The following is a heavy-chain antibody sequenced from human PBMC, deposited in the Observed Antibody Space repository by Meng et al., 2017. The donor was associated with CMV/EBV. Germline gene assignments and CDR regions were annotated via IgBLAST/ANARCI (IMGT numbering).Heavy chain of an antibody. Sequence: QLQLQGAGPALWKPSRTLSRTCPVSVCSISSSYGSWIRQPPGKGPEWIGYIYYSGSTNYNPSLKSRVTISVDTSKNQFSLKLSSVTAADTAVYYCASFHVDTAAGEYWGQGTLVPVSS. CDR3: ASFHVDTAAGEY. CDR2: IYYSGST. V-gene: IGHV4-59*07. D-gene: IGHD5-18*01. J-gene: IGHJ4*02. CDR1: VCSISSSY.